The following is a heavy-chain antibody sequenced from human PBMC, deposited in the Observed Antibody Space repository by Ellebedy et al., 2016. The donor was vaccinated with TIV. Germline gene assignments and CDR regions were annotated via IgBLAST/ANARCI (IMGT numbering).Heavy chain of an antibody. V-gene: IGHV1-46*01. CDR3: ARDSERGDDGWFDP. J-gene: IGHJ5*02. CDR1: GYSFTGYY. Sequence: ASVKVSXKTSGYSFTGYYMHWVRHAPGQGLEWMGLIHPSGGRTSYAQKFQGRVILTRDTSTRTFYMELYSLRSEDTAVYYCARDSERGDDGWFDPWGQGTLVTVSS. D-gene: IGHD4-17*01. CDR2: IHPSGGRT.